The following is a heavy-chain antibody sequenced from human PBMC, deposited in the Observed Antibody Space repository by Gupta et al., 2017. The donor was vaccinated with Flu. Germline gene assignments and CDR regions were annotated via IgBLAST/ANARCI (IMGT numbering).Heavy chain of an antibody. D-gene: IGHD3-22*01. CDR1: GFIFGDCA. CDR3: AQDPDMAGSGRGYLQH. CDR2: SSSKGDTT. Sequence: VQLQESGGALVKSGRSLRLSCAGSGFIFGDCALHWVRIGPGKGLEWVSGSSSKGDTTVYADSVKGRFTIIRDNAKNSLYLQMDSLRAENTALYYCAQDPDMAGSGRGYLQHWGQGTLVTVSS. V-gene: IGHV3-9*01. J-gene: IGHJ1*01.